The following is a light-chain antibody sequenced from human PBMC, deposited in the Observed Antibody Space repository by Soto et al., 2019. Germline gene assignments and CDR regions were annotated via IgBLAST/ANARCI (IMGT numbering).Light chain of an antibody. Sequence: QTVVTQEPSLTVSPGGTVTLTCASSTGVVTGAYYPNWFQQKPGQAPRALIYSTNNRHSWTPARFSGSLLGGKAALTLSGVQPEDEAEYYCLLFHGDGQVFGGETKLTVL. CDR1: TGVVTGAYY. J-gene: IGLJ2*01. V-gene: IGLV7-43*01. CDR2: STN. CDR3: LLFHGDGQV.